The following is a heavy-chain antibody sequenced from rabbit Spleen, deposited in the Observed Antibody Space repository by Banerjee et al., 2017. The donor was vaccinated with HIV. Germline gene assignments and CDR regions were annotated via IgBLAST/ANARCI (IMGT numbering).Heavy chain of an antibody. CDR1: GVSFSVSSY. V-gene: IGHV1S40*01. CDR3: ARNYVNVFDP. Sequence: QSLEESGGDLVKPGASLTLTCTASGVSFSVSSYMCWVRQAPGKGLEWIACIDASDGDTDYANWPKGRFTISKASSTTVTLQMTSLTAADTATYFCARNYVNVFDPWGQGTLVTVS. D-gene: IGHD1-1*01. J-gene: IGHJ2*01. CDR2: IDASDGDT.